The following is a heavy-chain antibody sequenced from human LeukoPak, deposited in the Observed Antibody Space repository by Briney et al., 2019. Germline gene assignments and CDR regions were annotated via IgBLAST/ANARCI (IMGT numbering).Heavy chain of an antibody. CDR3: TTLESRVGAAAGKAWG. D-gene: IGHD6-13*01. Sequence: GGSRRLSWAASGFTFSSYAMSWVRQAPGKGRGGVSAISGSGGSTYYADSVKGRFTISRDNSKNTLYLQMNSLKTEDTAVYYCTTLESRVGAAAGKAWGGGQGTLVTVSS. V-gene: IGHV3-23*01. CDR1: GFTFSSYA. J-gene: IGHJ4*02. CDR2: ISGSGGST.